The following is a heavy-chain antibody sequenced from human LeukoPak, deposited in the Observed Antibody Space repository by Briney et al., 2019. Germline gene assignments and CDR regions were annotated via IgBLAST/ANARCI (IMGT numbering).Heavy chain of an antibody. D-gene: IGHD3-10*01. Sequence: SETLSLTCTVSGYSISSGYYWGWIRQPPGKGLEWIGSIYHSGNTHYNPSLKSRVTISVDMSKNQFSLQLNSVTPEDTAVYYCARDREYGSGSFDYWGQGTLVTVSS. CDR1: GYSISSGYY. CDR2: IYHSGNT. CDR3: ARDREYGSGSFDY. J-gene: IGHJ4*02. V-gene: IGHV4-38-2*02.